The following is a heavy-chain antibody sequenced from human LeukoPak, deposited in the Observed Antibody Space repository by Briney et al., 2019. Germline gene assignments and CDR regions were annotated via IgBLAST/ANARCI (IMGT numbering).Heavy chain of an antibody. Sequence: SETLSLTCTVSGGSISSSSYYWGWIRQPPGKGLEWIGSIYYSGSTYYNPSLKSRVTISVDTSKNQFSLKLSSVTAADTAVYYCARAVAGTFTFDNWFDPWGQGTLVTVSS. J-gene: IGHJ5*02. CDR3: ARAVAGTFTFDNWFDP. D-gene: IGHD6-19*01. CDR2: IYYSGST. V-gene: IGHV4-39*07. CDR1: GGSISSSSYY.